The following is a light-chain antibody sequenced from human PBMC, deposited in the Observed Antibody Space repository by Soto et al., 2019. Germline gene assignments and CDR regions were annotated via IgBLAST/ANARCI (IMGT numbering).Light chain of an antibody. CDR3: QHLNGYPLT. CDR1: QDISNF. CDR2: ATS. Sequence: DIQLTQSPSFLSASVGDRVTITCRASQDISNFLAWYRQEPGKGPKLLIYATSTLQRGVPSRFSGSGSGKEFTLTLSSLQPEDFAAYYCQHLNGYPLTFGGGTKVEL. J-gene: IGKJ4*01. V-gene: IGKV1-9*01.